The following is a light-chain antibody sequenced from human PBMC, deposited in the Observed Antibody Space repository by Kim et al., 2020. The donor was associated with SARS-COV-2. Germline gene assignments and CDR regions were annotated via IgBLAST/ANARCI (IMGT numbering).Light chain of an antibody. J-gene: IGLJ2*01. Sequence: SVKLTGTRSTRHRRDAIARHQQQPEQGPRYLMKLNSYGSHSKRAGTPARFSGSSSGAERYLTISGLQSEDEADYYCQTWGSGIVVFGGGTQLTVL. CDR3: QTWGSGIVV. V-gene: IGLV4-69*01. CDR1: TRHRRDA. CDR2: LNSYGSH.